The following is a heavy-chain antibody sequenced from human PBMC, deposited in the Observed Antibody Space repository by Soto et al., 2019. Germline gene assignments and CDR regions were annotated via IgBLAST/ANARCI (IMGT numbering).Heavy chain of an antibody. V-gene: IGHV3-23*01. CDR3: AKTYRRPGITETTITGFDY. D-gene: IGHD5-12*01. J-gene: IGHJ4*02. Sequence: GGSLRLSCAASGFIFGTYTMSWVRQAPGKGLEWVSAISGGGGITSYADSVKGRFTISRDNSKNSLYLQMHSLRAEDTAVYYCAKTYRRPGITETTITGFDYWGQGTLVTVSS. CDR2: ISGGGGIT. CDR1: GFIFGTYT.